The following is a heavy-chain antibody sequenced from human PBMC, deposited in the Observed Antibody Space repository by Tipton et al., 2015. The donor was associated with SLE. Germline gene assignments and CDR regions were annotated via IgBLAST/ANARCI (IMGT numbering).Heavy chain of an antibody. V-gene: IGHV3-30*02. CDR3: AKVSPERENYFDY. Sequence: SLRLSCAASGFTFSTYGMHWVRQAPGKGLEWVAFIRYDGNNRYYADSVKGRFTISRDNSKNTVYLQMNSLRTEDTGVYYCAKVSPERENYFDYWGRGTPVTVSS. J-gene: IGHJ4*02. D-gene: IGHD1-26*01. CDR2: IRYDGNNR. CDR1: GFTFSTYG.